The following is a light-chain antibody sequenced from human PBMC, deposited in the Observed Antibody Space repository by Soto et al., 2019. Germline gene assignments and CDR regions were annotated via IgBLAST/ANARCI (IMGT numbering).Light chain of an antibody. V-gene: IGKV3-15*01. CDR2: GAS. CDR1: QSVSNN. CDR3: QQYNTWPRT. Sequence: EIVMTQSPATLSVSPGERATLSCRASQSVSNNSAWYQQKPGQAPRLLIYGASTRATGIPARFSGSGSGTEFTLTVSSLQSEDFAVYYCQQYNTWPRTFGQGTKVEIK. J-gene: IGKJ1*01.